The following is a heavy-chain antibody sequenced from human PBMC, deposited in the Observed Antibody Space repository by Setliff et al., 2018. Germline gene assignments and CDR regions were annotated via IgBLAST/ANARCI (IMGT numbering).Heavy chain of an antibody. CDR2: MHGSGST. CDR1: GGSTNNYH. CDR3: ARTHCTTTSCFYFHY. J-gene: IGHJ4*02. D-gene: IGHD2-2*01. Sequence: PSETLSLTCTVSGGSTNNYHWTWIRQPAGKGLEWIGRMHGSGSTNYSPSLKSRVTMSGDTSKNQFSLKLSSVTAADTAVYYCARTHCTTTSCFYFHYWGQGTLVTVSS. V-gene: IGHV4-4*07.